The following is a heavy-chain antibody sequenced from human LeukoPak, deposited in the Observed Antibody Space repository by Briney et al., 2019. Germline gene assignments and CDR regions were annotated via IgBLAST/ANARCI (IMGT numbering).Heavy chain of an antibody. D-gene: IGHD2-2*01. CDR3: AKDGGSRIYYYYYGMDV. CDR1: GFTFSSYG. Sequence: GGSLRLSCAASGFTFSSYGMHWVRQAPGKGLEWVAFIRYDGSNKYYADSVKGRFTISRDNSKNTLYLQMNSLRADDTALYYCAKDGGSRIYYYYYGMDVWGQGTTVTVSS. CDR2: IRYDGSNK. J-gene: IGHJ6*02. V-gene: IGHV3-30*02.